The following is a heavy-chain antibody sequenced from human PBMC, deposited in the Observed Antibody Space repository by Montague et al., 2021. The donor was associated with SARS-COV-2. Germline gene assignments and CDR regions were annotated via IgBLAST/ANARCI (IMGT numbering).Heavy chain of an antibody. D-gene: IGHD6-13*01. V-gene: IGHV4-34*01. J-gene: IGHJ2*01. Sequence: SETLSLTCAVYGVSFSGYCWSWICKPPGKGLELTGEINLSGSTNYNSSLTSRVTISVDTSTNQFTLNLNSVTAADTAVYYCTRGPVFSNSWYSLPTLDQRDSCYFDLWGRGTLVIVSS. CDR2: INLSGST. CDR3: TRGPVFSNSWYSLPTLDQRDSCYFDL. CDR1: GVSFSGYC.